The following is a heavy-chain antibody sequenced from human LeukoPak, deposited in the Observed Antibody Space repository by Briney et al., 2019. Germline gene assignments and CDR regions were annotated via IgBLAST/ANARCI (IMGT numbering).Heavy chain of an antibody. D-gene: IGHD3-22*01. CDR3: ARDGTNYDSSGIFSY. CDR1: GGSISSYY. J-gene: IGHJ4*02. CDR2: IYTSGST. Sequence: PSETLSLTCTVSGGSISSYYWSWIRQPAGKGLEWIGRIYTSGSTNYNPSLKSRVTMSVDTSKNQFSLKLSSVTAADTAVYYCARDGTNYDSSGIFSYWGQGTLVTVSS. V-gene: IGHV4-4*07.